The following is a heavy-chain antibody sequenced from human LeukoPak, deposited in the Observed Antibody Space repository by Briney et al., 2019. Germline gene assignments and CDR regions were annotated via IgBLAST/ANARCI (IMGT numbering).Heavy chain of an antibody. CDR2: IKGDGNT. J-gene: IGHJ1*01. V-gene: IGHV3-74*01. D-gene: IGHD3-22*01. CDR3: ARAPSEIGGYYPEYFRH. CDR1: GFTFSSYW. Sequence: GGSLRLSCAASGFTFSSYWMHWVRQAPGKGLVWVSRIKGDGNTNYADSVKGRFTTSRDNAKNTVSLQMNSLRAEDTGVYYCARAPSEIGGYYPEYFRHWGQGTLVTVSS.